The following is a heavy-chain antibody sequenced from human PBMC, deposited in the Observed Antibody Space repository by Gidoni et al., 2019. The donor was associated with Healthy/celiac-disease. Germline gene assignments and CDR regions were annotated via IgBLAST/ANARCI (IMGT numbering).Heavy chain of an antibody. J-gene: IGHJ4*02. V-gene: IGHV3-23*01. D-gene: IGHD2-2*01. CDR3: AKDVSQYQLLLYYFDY. CDR2: ISGSGGST. Sequence: EVQLLESGGGLVQPGGSRRLSCAASGVTFSSYAMSWVRQAPGKGREGVSAISGSGGSTYYADSVKGRFTISRDNSKNTLYLQMNSLRAEDTAVYYCAKDVSQYQLLLYYFDYWGQGTLVTVSS. CDR1: GVTFSSYA.